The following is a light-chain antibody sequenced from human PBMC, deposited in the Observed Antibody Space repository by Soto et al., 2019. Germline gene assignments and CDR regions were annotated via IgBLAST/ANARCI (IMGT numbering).Light chain of an antibody. J-gene: IGLJ2*01. CDR2: EGS. Sequence: QSALTQPASVSGSRGQSITISCTGTSSDVGSYNLVSWYQQHPGKAPKLMIYEGSKRPSGVSNRFSGSKSGNTASLTISGLQAEDEADYYCCSYAGSTTVVVFGGGTKLTVL. CDR1: SSDVGSYNL. CDR3: CSYAGSTTVVV. V-gene: IGLV2-23*03.